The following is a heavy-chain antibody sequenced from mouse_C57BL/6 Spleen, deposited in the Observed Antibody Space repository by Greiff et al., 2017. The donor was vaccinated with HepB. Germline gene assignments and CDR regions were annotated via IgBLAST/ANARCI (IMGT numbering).Heavy chain of an antibody. CDR1: GYTFTSYF. Sequence: QVQLQQPGTDLVKPGASLTLSCKSSGYTFTSYFLHCVNPSPGPGLEWIENINPSNGGTNYNEKFKSKATLTVDKSSSTAYMQLSSLTSEDSAVYYCARLGIYYYGSSYVGYYFDYWGQGTTLTVSS. D-gene: IGHD1-1*01. CDR3: ARLGIYYYGSSYVGYYFDY. CDR2: INPSNGGT. V-gene: IGHV1-53*01. J-gene: IGHJ2*01.